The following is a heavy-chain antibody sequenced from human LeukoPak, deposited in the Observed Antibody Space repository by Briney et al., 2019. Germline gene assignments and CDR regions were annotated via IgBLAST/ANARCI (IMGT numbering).Heavy chain of an antibody. D-gene: IGHD5-18*01. V-gene: IGHV3-48*04. CDR1: GFTFSDYS. Sequence: GGSLRLYCAASGFTFSDYSMNWVRQAPGKGLEWLSYIGLSSGARYYADSVKGRFSISSDNAKNSLSLQMNSLRADDTAVYYCARDHNYAFDYWGQGILVTVSS. J-gene: IGHJ4*02. CDR2: IGLSSGAR. CDR3: ARDHNYAFDY.